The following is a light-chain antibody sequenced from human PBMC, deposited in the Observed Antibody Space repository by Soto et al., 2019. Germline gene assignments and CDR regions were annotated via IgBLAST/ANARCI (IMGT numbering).Light chain of an antibody. CDR2: DAS. CDR1: QSVRSY. V-gene: IGKV3-11*01. CDR3: QQRSNWPPT. J-gene: IGKJ2*01. Sequence: EIVLTQSPATLSLSPGERATLSCRASQSVRSYLAWYQQKHGQAPRLLIYDASNRATGIPARFSGGGSGTDITLTISSLEPEDFAVYYCQQRSNWPPTFGQGTKLEIK.